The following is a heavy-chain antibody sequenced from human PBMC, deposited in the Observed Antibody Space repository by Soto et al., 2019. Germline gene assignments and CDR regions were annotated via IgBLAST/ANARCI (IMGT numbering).Heavy chain of an antibody. V-gene: IGHV3-30*18. CDR1: GFTFSDYA. CDR2: VSHDGRNT. CDR3: VKGGPQWLGTSDFNS. J-gene: IGHJ4*02. Sequence: VQLVESGGGVVQPGRSLRLSCAASGFTFSDYAMHWVRQAPGKGLEWVAVVSHDGRNTHYADSVKGRFTISRDSSKNTVSLEMPSRTAEHTAFYYGVKGGPQWLGTSDFNSWGQGALVTVSS. D-gene: IGHD6-19*01.